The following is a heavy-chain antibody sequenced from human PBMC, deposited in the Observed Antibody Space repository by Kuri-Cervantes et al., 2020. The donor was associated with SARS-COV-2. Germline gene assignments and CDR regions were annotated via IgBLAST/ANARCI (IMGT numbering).Heavy chain of an antibody. V-gene: IGHV4-59*01. CDR3: SGRVDFSSVDY. D-gene: IGHD3/OR15-3a*01. J-gene: IGHJ4*02. CDR1: GDSITNYY. Sequence: GSLRLSCTVSGDSITNYYLTWTRQPPRKGLEWIGYVSYNGATAYNPSLKSRVTMSLDTSKNQFSLRLSSVTAADTAVYYCSGRVDFSSVDYWGQGTLVTVSS. CDR2: VSYNGAT.